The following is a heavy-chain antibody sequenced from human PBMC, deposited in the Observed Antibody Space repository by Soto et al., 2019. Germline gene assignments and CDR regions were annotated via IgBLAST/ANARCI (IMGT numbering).Heavy chain of an antibody. D-gene: IGHD2-15*01. CDR2: IGYSGAT. CDR3: ARGGASSSWFAP. V-gene: IGHV4-31*03. CDR1: GGSITSGGSF. J-gene: IGHJ5*02. Sequence: PSETLSLTCTVSGGSITSGGSFWSWIRQHPGKGPEWIAYIGYSGATSYNPSLASRVTISADTSKSQFSLNLRSVTAADTAVYFCARGGASSSWFAPWGQGTLVTVSS.